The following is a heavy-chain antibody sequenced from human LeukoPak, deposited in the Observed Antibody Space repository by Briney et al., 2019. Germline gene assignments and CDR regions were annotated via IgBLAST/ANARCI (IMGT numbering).Heavy chain of an antibody. CDR2: IYYSGST. CDR1: GFTFSSYS. J-gene: IGHJ4*02. V-gene: IGHV4-59*01. Sequence: LRLSCAASGFTFSSYSMNWIRQPPGKGLEWIGFIYYSGSTNYNPSLKSRVAISVDTSKNQFSLKLSSVTAADTAVYYCARGDYGDYWGQGTLVTVSS. CDR3: ARGDYGDY.